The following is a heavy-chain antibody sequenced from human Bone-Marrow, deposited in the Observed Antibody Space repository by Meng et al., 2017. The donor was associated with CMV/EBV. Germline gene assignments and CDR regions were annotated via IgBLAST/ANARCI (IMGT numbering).Heavy chain of an antibody. D-gene: IGHD3-16*01. CDR3: ARDEVGAYYYYGMDV. V-gene: IGHV3-21*01. Sequence: GESLKISCAASGFTFSSYSMNWVRQAPGKGLEWVSSISSSSSYIYYADSVEGRFTISRDNAKNSLYLQMNSLRAEDTAVYYCARDEVGAYYYYGMDVWGQGTTVTVSS. CDR2: ISSSSSYI. CDR1: GFTFSSYS. J-gene: IGHJ6*02.